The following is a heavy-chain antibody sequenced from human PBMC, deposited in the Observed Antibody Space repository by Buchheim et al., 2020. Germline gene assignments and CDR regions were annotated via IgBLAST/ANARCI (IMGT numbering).Heavy chain of an antibody. CDR2: IIPILGIA. D-gene: IGHD6-13*01. J-gene: IGHJ5*02. V-gene: IGHV1-69*08. Sequence: QVQLVQSGAEVKKPGSSVKVSCKASGGTFSSYTISWVRQAPGQGLEWMGRIIPILGIANYAQKFQGRVTITADKSTSTAYMELSSLRSDDTAVYYCARDYPRLSSSWYQDWFDPWGQGTL. CDR1: GGTFSSYT. CDR3: ARDYPRLSSSWYQDWFDP.